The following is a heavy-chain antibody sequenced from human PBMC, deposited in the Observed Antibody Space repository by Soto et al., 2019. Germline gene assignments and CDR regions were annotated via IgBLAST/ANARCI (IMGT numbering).Heavy chain of an antibody. CDR1: GYTFTSYA. D-gene: IGHD3-22*01. Sequence: QVQLVQSGAEEKKPGASVKVSCKASGYTFTSYAMHWVRQAPGQRLEWMGWINAGNGNTKYSQKFQGRVTITRYTSAITAYMELSSLRSEDTAVYYCARGGMFDSSGYYYFSAFDIWGQGTMVTVSS. CDR2: INAGNGNT. J-gene: IGHJ3*02. CDR3: ARGGMFDSSGYYYFSAFDI. V-gene: IGHV1-3*05.